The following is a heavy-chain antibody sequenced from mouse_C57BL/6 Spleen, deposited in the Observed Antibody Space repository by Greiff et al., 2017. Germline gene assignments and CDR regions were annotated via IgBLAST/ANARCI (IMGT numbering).Heavy chain of an antibody. CDR3: ARNKLGYAMDY. D-gene: IGHD4-1*01. V-gene: IGHV1-47*01. Sequence: VQRVESGAELVKPGASVKMSCKASGYTFTTYPLEWMKQNHGKSLEWIGNFHPYNDDTKYNEKFKGKATLTVEKSYSTVYLELSRLTSDDSAVDYCARNKLGYAMDYWGQGTSVTVSS. CDR1: GYTFTTYP. J-gene: IGHJ4*01. CDR2: FHPYNDDT.